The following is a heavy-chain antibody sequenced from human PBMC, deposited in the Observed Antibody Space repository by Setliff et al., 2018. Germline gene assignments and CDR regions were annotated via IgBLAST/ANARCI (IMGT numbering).Heavy chain of an antibody. Sequence: GASVKVSCKASGYTFTSYGITWVRQAPGQGLEWMGRISAYNGNTIHAQKFQGRVTMTTDTPTSTAYMELRSLRSDDTAAYYCVRDAGWQYDDYAGVYFPHWGQGTLVTVSS. D-gene: IGHD4-17*01. CDR2: ISAYNGNT. CDR3: VRDAGWQYDDYAGVYFPH. J-gene: IGHJ1*01. CDR1: GYTFTSYG. V-gene: IGHV1-18*01.